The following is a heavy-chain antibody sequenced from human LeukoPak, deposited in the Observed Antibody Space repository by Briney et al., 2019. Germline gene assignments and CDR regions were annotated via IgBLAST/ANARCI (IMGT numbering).Heavy chain of an antibody. CDR3: AKRGVVIRVFLVGFYKEAYYFDS. V-gene: IGHV3-53*01. D-gene: IGHD3-10*01. J-gene: IGHJ4*02. Sequence: GGSLRLSCAASGFTVSSNYMSWVRQAPGKGLEWVSVIYSGGSTYYADSVKGRFTISRDNSKNTLYLQMNSLRAEDTAVYFCAKRGVVIRVFLVGFYKEAYYFDSWGQGALVTVSS. CDR2: IYSGGST. CDR1: GFTVSSNY.